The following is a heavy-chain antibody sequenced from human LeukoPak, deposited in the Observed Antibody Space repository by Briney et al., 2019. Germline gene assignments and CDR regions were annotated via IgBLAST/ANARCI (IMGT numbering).Heavy chain of an antibody. CDR2: IHYSGGT. CDR1: GGSNTSYY. CDR3: ARYAADGRNLEY. Sequence: SETLSLTCTVSGGSNTSYYWSWVRQPPWKGLEWIGYIHYSGGTSYNPSLKSRVTISVDTSKNQFSLKLRSVTAADTAVYYCARYAADGRNLEYWGQGTLVTVSS. V-gene: IGHV4-59*01. D-gene: IGHD5-24*01. J-gene: IGHJ4*02.